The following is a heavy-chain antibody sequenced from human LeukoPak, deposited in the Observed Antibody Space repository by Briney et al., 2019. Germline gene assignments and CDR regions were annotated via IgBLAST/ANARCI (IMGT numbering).Heavy chain of an antibody. Sequence: PGGSLRLSCAASGFTFSNYGMHWVRQAPGKGLEYVSTVSSNGGSTYYADSVKGRFTISRDNSKNTLYLQMSSLRAEDTAVYYCVKALRSSSGISGDLGYWGQGTLVTVSS. CDR1: GFTFSNYG. V-gene: IGHV3-64D*09. CDR2: VSSNGGST. CDR3: VKALRSSSGISGDLGY. D-gene: IGHD6-6*01. J-gene: IGHJ4*02.